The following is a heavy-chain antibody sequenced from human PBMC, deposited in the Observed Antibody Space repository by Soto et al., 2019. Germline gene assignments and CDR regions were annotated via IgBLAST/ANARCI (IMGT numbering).Heavy chain of an antibody. CDR1: GGSISSYY. CDR3: ARYYYDSSGWNYYYYGMDV. V-gene: IGHV4-59*01. CDR2: IYYSGST. Sequence: TSETLSLTCTVSGGSISSYYWSWIRQPPGKGLEWIGYIYYSGSTNYNPSLKSRVTISVDTSKNQFSLKLSSVTAADTAVYYCARYYYDSSGWNYYYYGMDVWGQGTTVTVSS. D-gene: IGHD3-22*01. J-gene: IGHJ6*02.